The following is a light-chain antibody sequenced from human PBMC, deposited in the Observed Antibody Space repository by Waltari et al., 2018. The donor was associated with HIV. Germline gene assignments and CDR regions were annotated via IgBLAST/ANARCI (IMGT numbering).Light chain of an antibody. Sequence: ETVMTQSPATLSVSPGERATLPCRASENVYTNLAWYQQKPGQAPRLLIYAASIRDTGVPVRFSGSGSGTVFTLTINILQSEDFAVYYCQQYNRRPPWTFGQGTKVEVK. V-gene: IGKV3D-15*03. CDR1: ENVYTN. CDR3: QQYNRRPPWT. J-gene: IGKJ1*01. CDR2: AAS.